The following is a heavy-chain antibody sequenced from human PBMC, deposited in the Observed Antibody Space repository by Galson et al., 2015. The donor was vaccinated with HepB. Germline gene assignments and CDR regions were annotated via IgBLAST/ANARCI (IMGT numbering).Heavy chain of an antibody. CDR1: GFTFTRYA. J-gene: IGHJ4*02. V-gene: IGHV3-23*01. CDR3: AKVAILGVTPHYFDY. Sequence: SLRLSCAGSGFTFTRYALNWVRQAPGKGPEWVSSIGGSGGHTYYADSVRGRFTISRDNSKNTLYLQVSSLRVEDTAVYYCAKVAILGVTPHYFDYWGQGTLVTVSS. D-gene: IGHD3-3*01. CDR2: IGGSGGHT.